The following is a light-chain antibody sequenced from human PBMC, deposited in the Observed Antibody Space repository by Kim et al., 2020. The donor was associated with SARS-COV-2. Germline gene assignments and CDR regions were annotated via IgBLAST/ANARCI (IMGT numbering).Light chain of an antibody. J-gene: IGKJ1*01. CDR2: TAS. V-gene: IGKV1-39*01. CDR1: QDISRY. CDR3: QQTSSALRT. Sequence: DIQMTQSQSTLSASVGDRVTITCRASQDISRYLNWYQQKPGKDPKLLIYTASSLQSGVPSRFTGSGSETDFTLTITSLQPEVFATYYCQQTSSALRTFGQGSKVDIK.